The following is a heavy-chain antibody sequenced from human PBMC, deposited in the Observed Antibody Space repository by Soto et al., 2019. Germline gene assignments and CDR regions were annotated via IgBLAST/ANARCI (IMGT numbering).Heavy chain of an antibody. CDR2: INPNSGGT. V-gene: IGHV1-2*02. D-gene: IGHD6-19*01. CDR1: GCTFSGFY. CDR3: ASAAVTGTAGLDF. Sequence: GASVKVSCKASGCTFSGFYMHWVRQAPVQGLEWMGWINPNSGGTKSAEKFQGRVTMTRDTYISTAYMELSRLTSDDTAVYYCASAAVTGTAGLDFWGQGTQVTVSS. J-gene: IGHJ4*02.